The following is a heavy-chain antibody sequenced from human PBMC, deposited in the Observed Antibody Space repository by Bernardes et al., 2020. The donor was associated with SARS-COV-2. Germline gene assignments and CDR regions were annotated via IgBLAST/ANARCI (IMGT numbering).Heavy chain of an antibody. J-gene: IGHJ6*02. V-gene: IGHV3-11*01. D-gene: IGHD3-3*01. CDR2: ISSSGSTI. CDR3: ARSARITIFGVVTPWGGMDV. Sequence: GSLRLSCAASGFTFSDYYMSWIRQAPGKGLEWVSYISSSGSTIYYADSVKGRFTISRDNAKNSLYLQMNSLRAEDTAVYYCARSARITIFGVVTPWGGMDVWGQGTTVTVSS. CDR1: GFTFSDYY.